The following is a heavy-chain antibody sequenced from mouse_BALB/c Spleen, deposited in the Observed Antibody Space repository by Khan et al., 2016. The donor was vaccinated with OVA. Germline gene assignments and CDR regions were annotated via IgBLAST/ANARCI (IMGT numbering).Heavy chain of an antibody. Sequence: QVRLQQSGTELARPGASVKLSCKASGYIFIDYNINWVKQRTGQGLEWIGEISPGSGNTYYNEKFKGKATLTADTSSSTAYMQLSSLTSEDSAVYFCAREGGSWFAYWGQGTLVTVSA. V-gene: IGHV1-77*01. CDR1: GYIFIDYN. D-gene: IGHD3-1*01. J-gene: IGHJ3*01. CDR3: AREGGSWFAY. CDR2: ISPGSGNT.